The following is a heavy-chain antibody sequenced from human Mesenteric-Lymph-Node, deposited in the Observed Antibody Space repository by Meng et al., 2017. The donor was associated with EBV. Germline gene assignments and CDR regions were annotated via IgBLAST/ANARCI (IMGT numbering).Heavy chain of an antibody. D-gene: IGHD2-2*01. CDR2: IYYSASD. J-gene: IGHJ2*01. CDR1: AGSVSNGSSY. CDR3: GRGRTFWYFDL. V-gene: IGHV4-61*01. Sequence: QVQLKAPGHGQVKHSETLSRTGTVCAGSVSNGSSYWSRKRQRQGKGWEWIGYIYYSASDNQSPSLQVRVSISVATTKNQFSLKLSSVTAADTDVYYCGRGRTFWYFDLWGRGTLVTVSS.